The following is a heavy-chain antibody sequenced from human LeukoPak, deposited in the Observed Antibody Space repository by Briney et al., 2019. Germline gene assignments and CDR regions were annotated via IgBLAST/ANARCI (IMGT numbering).Heavy chain of an antibody. CDR2: INSGGSDS. Sequence: ASVKVSCKASGYTLTNYYIHWVRQAPGQGLEWMGIINSGGSDSNYAQKFRGRFTMTRDTSTNTVYMELRSLTSDDTAVYYCAREVRSGVGATDYWGQGTLVTVSS. CDR3: AREVRSGVGATDY. CDR1: GYTLTNYY. J-gene: IGHJ4*02. V-gene: IGHV1-46*01. D-gene: IGHD1-26*01.